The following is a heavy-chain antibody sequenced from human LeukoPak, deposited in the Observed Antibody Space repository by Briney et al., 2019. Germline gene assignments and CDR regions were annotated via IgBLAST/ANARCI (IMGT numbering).Heavy chain of an antibody. CDR3: ATRRGSSWYQRHFGY. J-gene: IGHJ4*02. CDR2: INHSGST. Sequence: SETLSLTCAVYGGSFSGYYWSWIRQPPGKGLEWIGEINHSGSTNYNPSLKSRVTISVDTSKNQFSLKLSSVTAADTAVYYCATRRGSSWYQRHFGYWGQGTLVTVSS. D-gene: IGHD6-13*01. CDR1: GGSFSGYY. V-gene: IGHV4-34*01.